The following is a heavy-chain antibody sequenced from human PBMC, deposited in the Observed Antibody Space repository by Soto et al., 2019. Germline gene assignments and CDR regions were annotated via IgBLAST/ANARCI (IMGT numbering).Heavy chain of an antibody. J-gene: IGHJ6*02. CDR3: ERHEDYGDYEYGMDV. V-gene: IGHV3-11*01. Sequence: QVQLVESGGGLVKPGGSLRLSCAASGFNFSDYYMSWIRQAPGKGLEWVSYISGSGRIIYYADSVKGRFSVSRDNGKNSLYMQMNSLRAEDRAVYWCERHEDYGDYEYGMDVWGQGTTVIVSS. CDR2: ISGSGRII. CDR1: GFNFSDYY. D-gene: IGHD4-17*01.